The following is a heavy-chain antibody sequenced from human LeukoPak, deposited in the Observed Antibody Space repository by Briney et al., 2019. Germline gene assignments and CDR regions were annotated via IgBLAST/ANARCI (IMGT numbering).Heavy chain of an antibody. CDR3: AKARSSSSLDALDI. J-gene: IGHJ3*02. CDR2: FYITEST. CDR1: GGSISSFY. V-gene: IGHV4-4*09. Sequence: PSETLSLTCTVSGGSISSFYWTWIRQPPGKALEWIGYFYITESTMSNPSFKSRVTMSADTSKNQLSLRLTSVTAADTAVYYCAKARSSSSLDALDIWGQGTVVTVSS. D-gene: IGHD6-6*01.